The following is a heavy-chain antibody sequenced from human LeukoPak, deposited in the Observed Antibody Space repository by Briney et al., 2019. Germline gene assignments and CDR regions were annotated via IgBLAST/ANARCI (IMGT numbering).Heavy chain of an antibody. CDR3: ASSIVDTAMVMIDY. CDR2: ISSSSSYI. CDR1: GFTFSSYS. Sequence: GGSLRLSCAASGFTFSSYSMNWVRQAPGKGLEWVSSISSSSSYIYYADSVEGRFTISRDNAKNSLYLQMNSLRAEDTAVYYCASSIVDTAMVMIDYWGQGTLVTVSS. D-gene: IGHD5-18*01. V-gene: IGHV3-21*01. J-gene: IGHJ4*02.